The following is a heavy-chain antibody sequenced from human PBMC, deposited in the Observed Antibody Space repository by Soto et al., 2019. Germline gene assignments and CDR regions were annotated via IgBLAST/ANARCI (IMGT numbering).Heavy chain of an antibody. V-gene: IGHV4-31*02. CDR2: IYYSGST. CDR1: GGSIRNGSFY. D-gene: IGHD3-16*01. CDR3: AIFLRGYDYGLDV. Sequence: SETLSLTCSGSGGSIRNGSFYLSWIRPQPGKGLEWIGYIYYSGSTFYNPSLKSRLTISVDTSKNQFSLKLSSVTAADTAIYYCAIFLRGYDYGLDVWGQGTTVTVSS. J-gene: IGHJ6*02.